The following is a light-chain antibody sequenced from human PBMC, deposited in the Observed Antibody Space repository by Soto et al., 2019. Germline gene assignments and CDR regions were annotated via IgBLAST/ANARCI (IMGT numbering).Light chain of an antibody. CDR2: EAS. CDR1: QSVSRW. Sequence: DIQMTQSPSTLSASVGDTVTITCRASQSVSRWLNWYQQKPGKAPRLLIYEASNLESGVPMRFSGSGSGTEFVLTITTLPPADSATYYCQQFNSKVWTFGQGTRVEI. V-gene: IGKV1-5*01. CDR3: QQFNSKVWT. J-gene: IGKJ1*01.